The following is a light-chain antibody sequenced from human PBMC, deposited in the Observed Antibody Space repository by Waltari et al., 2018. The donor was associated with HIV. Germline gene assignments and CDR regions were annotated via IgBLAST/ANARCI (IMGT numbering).Light chain of an antibody. J-gene: IGLJ2*01. CDR2: EVS. CDR1: SSDVGGYNS. Sequence: QSALTQPASVSGSPGQSITIPCTGTSSDVGGYNSVSWYQQHPGKATKFTFYEVSNRSSGVSNRFSGSKSGNTASLTISGLQAEDEADYYCSSYTSSSSVVFGGGTKLTVL. CDR3: SSYTSSSSVV. V-gene: IGLV2-14*01.